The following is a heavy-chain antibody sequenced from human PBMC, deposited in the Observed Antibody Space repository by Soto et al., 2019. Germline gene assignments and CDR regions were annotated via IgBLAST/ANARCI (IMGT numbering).Heavy chain of an antibody. D-gene: IGHD6-6*01. Sequence: RLSCAASGFTFSSYEMNWVRQAPGKGLEWVSYISSSGSTIYYADSVKGRFTISRDNAKNSLYLQMNSLRAEDTAVYYCARDGLSSSFPYYYGMDVWRQVTTVTVSS. CDR2: ISSSGSTI. V-gene: IGHV3-48*03. J-gene: IGHJ6*02. CDR3: ARDGLSSSFPYYYGMDV. CDR1: GFTFSSYE.